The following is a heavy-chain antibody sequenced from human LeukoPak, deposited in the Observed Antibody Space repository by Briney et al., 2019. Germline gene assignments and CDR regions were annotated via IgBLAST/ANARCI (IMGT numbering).Heavy chain of an antibody. Sequence: GASVKVSCKASGGTFSSYAISWVRQAPGQGLEWMGGIIPIFGTANYAQKFQGRVTITADESTSTAYMELSSLRSEDTAVYYCAKVAVHGGKVFYYYYGMDVWGQGTTVTVSS. V-gene: IGHV1-69*13. CDR2: IIPIFGTA. J-gene: IGHJ6*02. CDR3: AKVAVHGGKVFYYYYGMDV. D-gene: IGHD4-23*01. CDR1: GGTFSSYA.